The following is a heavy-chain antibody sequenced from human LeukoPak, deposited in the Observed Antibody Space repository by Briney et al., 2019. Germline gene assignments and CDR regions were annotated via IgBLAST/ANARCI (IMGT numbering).Heavy chain of an antibody. J-gene: IGHJ4*02. D-gene: IGHD6-13*01. CDR1: GFTFSSYS. CDR3: AGDPTTAGYFDT. Sequence: GGSLRLSCAASGFTFSSYSMNWVRQAPGKGLEWVSCVSRTSSHIFYADSVKGRFTISRDNANNLLYLQMSSLRVDDTAVYYCAGDPTTAGYFDTWGQGTLVTVSS. CDR2: VSRTSSHI. V-gene: IGHV3-21*01.